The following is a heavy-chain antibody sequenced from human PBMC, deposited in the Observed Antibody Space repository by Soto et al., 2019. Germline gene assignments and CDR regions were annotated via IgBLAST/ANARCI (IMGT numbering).Heavy chain of an antibody. Sequence: SETLSLTCTVSGGSISSGDYYWSWIRQPPGKGLEWIGYIYYSGSTYYNPSLKSRVTISVDTSKNQFSLKLSSVTAADTAVYYCARQLGSCSSTSSYINYYSGMDVWGRGTTVIVSS. D-gene: IGHD2-2*02. J-gene: IGHJ6*02. V-gene: IGHV4-30-4*01. CDR2: IYYSGST. CDR3: ARQLGSCSSTSSYINYYSGMDV. CDR1: GGSISSGDYY.